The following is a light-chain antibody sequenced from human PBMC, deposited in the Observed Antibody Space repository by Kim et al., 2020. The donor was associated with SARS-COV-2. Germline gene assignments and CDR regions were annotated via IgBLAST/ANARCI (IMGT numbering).Light chain of an antibody. J-gene: IGLJ2*01. V-gene: IGLV3-1*01. CDR2: RDN. CDR3: QVWDNSLGV. Sequence: SYELTQPPSVSVSPGETATISCTGDNLQFKYVCWYQRTAGHSPVLVLYRDNKRPSGIPERFSGSNSGKTATLTISGTKAMNEADYYCQVWDNSLGVFGAGTQLTVL. CDR1: NLQFKY.